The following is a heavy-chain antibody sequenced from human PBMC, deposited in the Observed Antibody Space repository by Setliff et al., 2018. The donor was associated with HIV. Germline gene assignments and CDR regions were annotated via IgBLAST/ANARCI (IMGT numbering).Heavy chain of an antibody. J-gene: IGHJ5*02. CDR2: IYYSGST. V-gene: IGHV4-31*03. D-gene: IGHD2-21*02. CDR1: GGSISSGGYY. Sequence: SETLSLTCTVSGGSISSGGYYWSWIRQHPGKGLEWIGYIYYSGSTYYNPSLKSRVTISVDTSKNQFSLKPSSVTAADTAVYYCARALRRVTGSEWFGPWGQGTLVTVSS. CDR3: ARALRRVTGSEWFGP.